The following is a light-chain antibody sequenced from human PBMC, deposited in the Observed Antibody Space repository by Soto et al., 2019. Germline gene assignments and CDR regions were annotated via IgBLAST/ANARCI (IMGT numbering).Light chain of an antibody. V-gene: IGLV2-14*01. CDR2: DVS. J-gene: IGLJ2*01. Sequence: QSAPTQPASVSGSPGQSITMSCTGTSSDVGGYSYVSWYQQHPGKAPKLMIYDVSNRPSGVSNRFSGSKSGNTASLTISGLQAEDEADYYCSSYTSSNTEVFGGGTKVTVL. CDR3: SSYTSSNTEV. CDR1: SSDVGGYSY.